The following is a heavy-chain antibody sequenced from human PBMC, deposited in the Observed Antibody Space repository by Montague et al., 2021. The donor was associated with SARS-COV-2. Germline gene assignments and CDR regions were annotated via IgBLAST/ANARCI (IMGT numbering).Heavy chain of an antibody. CDR1: GGSISNYY. D-gene: IGHD3-3*01. J-gene: IGHJ6*02. Sequence: SETLSLTCTVSGGSISNYYWSWIRQSPGKGLEWIAYMYYSGSTKYNPSLKSRATISVDTSKNQFSLTLSSMTAADTAVSYCARAPGGTIFGMIGAYYCMDIWGQGTTVTVS. V-gene: IGHV4-59*01. CDR3: ARAPGGTIFGMIGAYYCMDI. CDR2: MYYSGST.